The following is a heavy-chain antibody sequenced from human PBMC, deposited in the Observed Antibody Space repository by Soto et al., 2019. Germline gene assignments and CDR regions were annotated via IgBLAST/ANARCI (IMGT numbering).Heavy chain of an antibody. J-gene: IGHJ4*02. CDR2: ISSGGTTM. D-gene: IGHD3-10*01. CDR3: AGDPYYYGSAF. V-gene: IGHV3-11*01. Sequence: QVQLVESGGGLVEPGGSLRLSCAASGFRFSDHYMTWIRQAPGKGLEWVSKISSGGTTMYYADSVKGRFTVYRDNAQNSQYLQMNGLRAEDTAVYYCAGDPYYYGSAFWGQGTLVTVSS. CDR1: GFRFSDHY.